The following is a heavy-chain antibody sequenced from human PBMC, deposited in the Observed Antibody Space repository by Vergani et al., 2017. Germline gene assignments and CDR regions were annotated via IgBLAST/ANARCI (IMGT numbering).Heavy chain of an antibody. V-gene: IGHV3-7*01. J-gene: IGHJ4*02. CDR3: ARETRDTPSSLDD. CDR2: IKQDGSEK. CDR1: GFTFSSYW. Sequence: EVQLVESGGGLVQPGGSLRLSCAASGFTFSSYWMSWVRQAPGKGLEWVANIKQDGSEKYYVDSVKGRFTISRDNAKNTLYLQMNSLRGDDTAVYYCARETRDTPSSLDDWGQGTLVTVSS. D-gene: IGHD5-24*01.